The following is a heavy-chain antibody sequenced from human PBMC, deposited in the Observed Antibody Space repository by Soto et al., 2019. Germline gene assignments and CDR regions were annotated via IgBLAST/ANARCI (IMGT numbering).Heavy chain of an antibody. J-gene: IGHJ3*02. CDR2: IIPIFGTA. CDR3: ARDQGEYCSSTSCPHPVRAFDI. V-gene: IGHV1-69*05. CDR1: GGTFSSYA. D-gene: IGHD2-2*01. Sequence: ASVKVSCKASGGTFSSYAISWVRQAPGQGLEWMGGIIPIFGTANYAQKLQGRVTMTTDTSTSTAYMELRSLRSDDTAVYYCARDQGEYCSSTSCPHPVRAFDIWGQGTMVTVSS.